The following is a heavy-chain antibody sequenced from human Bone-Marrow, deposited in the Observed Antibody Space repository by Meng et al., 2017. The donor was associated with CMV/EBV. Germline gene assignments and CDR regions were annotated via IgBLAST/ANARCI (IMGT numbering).Heavy chain of an antibody. V-gene: IGHV1-2*02. CDR3: ARGTSLFGVDLYYYYGMDV. D-gene: IGHD3-3*01. J-gene: IGHJ6*02. CDR2: INPNSGGT. CDR1: GYTFTGYY. Sequence: SVNVSCKGSGYTFTGYYMHWVRQAPGQGLEWMGWINPNSGGTNYAQKFQGRVTMTRDTSISTAYMALSRLRSDDTAVYYCARGTSLFGVDLYYYYGMDVWGQGTTVTVSS.